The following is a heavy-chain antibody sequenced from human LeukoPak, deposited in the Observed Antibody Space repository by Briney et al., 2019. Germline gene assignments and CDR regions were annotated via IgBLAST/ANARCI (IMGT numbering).Heavy chain of an antibody. D-gene: IGHD2-15*01. V-gene: IGHV3-15*01. CDR1: EFTFSIAW. CDR3: TTVGCSGGACFFFDY. CDR2: IKSKTDGGTT. J-gene: IGHJ4*02. Sequence: PGGSLRLSCAVSEFTFSIAWMSWVRQVPGKGLEWVGRIKSKTDGGTTDYAAPVKGRFTISRDDSKNALYLQMNSLKAEDTAVYYCTTVGCSGGACFFFDYWGQGTLVTVSS.